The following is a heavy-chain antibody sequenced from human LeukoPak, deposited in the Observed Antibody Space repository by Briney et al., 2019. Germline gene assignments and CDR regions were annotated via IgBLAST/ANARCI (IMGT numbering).Heavy chain of an antibody. V-gene: IGHV3-33*01. CDR3: ARDRTMVRGVIGCGLFDY. CDR1: GFTFSSYG. D-gene: IGHD3-10*01. Sequence: GGSLRLSCAASGFTFSSYGMHWVRQAAGKVLEWVAVTWYDGSNKYYADSVKGRFTISRDNSKNTLYLQMNSLRAEDTAVYYCARDRTMVRGVIGCGLFDYWGQGTLVTVSS. J-gene: IGHJ4*02. CDR2: TWYDGSNK.